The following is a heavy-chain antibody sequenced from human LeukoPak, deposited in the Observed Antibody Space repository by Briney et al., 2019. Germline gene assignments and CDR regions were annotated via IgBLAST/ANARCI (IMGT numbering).Heavy chain of an antibody. CDR3: ARASCSSTSCSRGWYFDL. Sequence: SETLSLTCAVYGGSFSGYYWSGIRQPPGKGLEWIGEINHSGSTNYNPSLKSRVTISVDTSKNQFSLKLSSVTAADTAVYYCARASCSSTSCSRGWYFDLWGRGTLVTVSS. D-gene: IGHD2-2*01. V-gene: IGHV4-34*01. J-gene: IGHJ2*01. CDR2: INHSGST. CDR1: GGSFSGYY.